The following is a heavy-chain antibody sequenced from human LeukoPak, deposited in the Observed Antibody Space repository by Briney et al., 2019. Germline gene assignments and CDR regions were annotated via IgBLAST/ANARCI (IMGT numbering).Heavy chain of an antibody. J-gene: IGHJ5*02. Sequence: SETLSLTCAVYGGSFSGYYWSWIRQPPGKGLEWIGEINHSGSTNYNPSPKSRVTISVDTSKNQFSLKLSSVTAADTAVYYCAAGYCSGGSCYQAWGQGTLVTVSS. CDR2: INHSGST. D-gene: IGHD2-15*01. V-gene: IGHV4-34*01. CDR3: AAGYCSGGSCYQA. CDR1: GGSFSGYY.